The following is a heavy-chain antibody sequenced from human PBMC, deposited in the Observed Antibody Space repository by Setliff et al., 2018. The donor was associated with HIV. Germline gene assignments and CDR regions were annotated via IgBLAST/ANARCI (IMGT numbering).Heavy chain of an antibody. CDR2: IHHTGHI. CDR3: ARFDVTPMTTRDY. D-gene: IGHD4-17*01. CDR1: GASFTDYY. Sequence: SETLSLTCAFYGASFTDYYWNWIRQPPGKGLEGIGEIHHTGHINYNPSFKSRVKMSLDMSTNQFSLKMAYMTAADSAVYYCARFDVTPMTTRDYWGQGTQVTVSS. J-gene: IGHJ4*02. V-gene: IGHV4-34*01.